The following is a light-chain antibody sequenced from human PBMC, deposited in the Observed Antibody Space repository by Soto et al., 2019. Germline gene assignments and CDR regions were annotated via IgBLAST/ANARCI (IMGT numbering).Light chain of an antibody. J-gene: IGKJ4*01. Sequence: DIPLTQSPSFLSASVGDRVTITCRASQGISSYLAWYQQKPGKAPKLLIYAVSTLQSGVPSRFSGSGSGTEFTLTISSLQPEDFATYYCQQLNSYPSLTFGGGTKVEIK. CDR2: AVS. CDR3: QQLNSYPSLT. V-gene: IGKV1-9*01. CDR1: QGISSY.